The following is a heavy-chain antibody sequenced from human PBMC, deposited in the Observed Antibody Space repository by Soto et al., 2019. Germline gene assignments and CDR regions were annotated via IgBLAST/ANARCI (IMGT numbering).Heavy chain of an antibody. J-gene: IGHJ4*02. Sequence: LRLSCAASGFTFSGHRMNWVRQAPGKGLEWVSYISSGSTTIFHADSVKGRFTISRDNAKNSLYLEMNSLRDEDTAVYYCARGRPYYFDLWGQGTLVTVSS. CDR1: GFTFSGHR. CDR3: ARGRPYYFDL. CDR2: ISSGSTTI. V-gene: IGHV3-48*02.